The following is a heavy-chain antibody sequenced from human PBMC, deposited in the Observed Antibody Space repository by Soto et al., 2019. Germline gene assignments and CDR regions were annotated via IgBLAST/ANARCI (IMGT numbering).Heavy chain of an antibody. CDR3: ARHKPLNWNSGWFDP. CDR2: IYYSGST. J-gene: IGHJ5*02. D-gene: IGHD1-7*01. V-gene: IGHV4-39*01. CDR1: GGSISSSSYY. Sequence: QLQLQESGPGLVKPSETLSLTCTVSGGSISSSSYYWGWIRQPPGKGLEWIGSIYYSGSTYYNLSLKSRVTISVDTSKNQFSLKLSSVTAADTAVYYCARHKPLNWNSGWFDPWGQGTLVTVSS.